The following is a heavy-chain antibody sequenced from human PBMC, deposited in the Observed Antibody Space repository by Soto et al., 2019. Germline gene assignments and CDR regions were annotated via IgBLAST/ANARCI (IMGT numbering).Heavy chain of an antibody. V-gene: IGHV3-30*18. CDR1: GFHFSSYG. D-gene: IGHD2-15*01. CDR3: AKDAAVVAATPDYDY. Sequence: QVQLVESGGGVVQPGRSLRLSCAASGFHFSSYGMHWVRQAPGKGLEWVAVISYDGSNKYYADSVKGRFTISRDNSKNTLYLQMNSLRAEDTAVYYCAKDAAVVAATPDYDYWGQGTLVTVSS. J-gene: IGHJ4*02. CDR2: ISYDGSNK.